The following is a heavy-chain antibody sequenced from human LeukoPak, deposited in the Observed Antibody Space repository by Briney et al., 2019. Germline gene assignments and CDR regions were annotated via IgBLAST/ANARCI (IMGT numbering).Heavy chain of an antibody. CDR2: LSSSGLSP. V-gene: IGHV3-23*01. J-gene: IGHJ3*02. Sequence: PGGSLRLSCAGSGFSFNNYAMYWVRQAPGKGLEWVSALSSSGLSPYYADSVKGRFSISRDISKNTLYLQMNSLRAEDTAAYYCTKAGPDTYAFDIWGQGTMVTVSS. CDR1: GFSFNNYA. CDR3: TKAGPDTYAFDI. D-gene: IGHD2/OR15-2a*01.